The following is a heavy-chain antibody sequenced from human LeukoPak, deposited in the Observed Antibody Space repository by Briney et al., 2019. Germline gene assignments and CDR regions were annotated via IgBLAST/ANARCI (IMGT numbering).Heavy chain of an antibody. D-gene: IGHD4-17*01. CDR3: ARDESTVYYYYGMDV. CDR1: DFTFRSYS. J-gene: IGHJ6*02. V-gene: IGHV3-48*04. CDR2: ISSSSSTI. Sequence: GGSLTLFCTASDFTFRSYSVNLVRQTPGKVMEWVSYISSSSSTIYYADSVKGRFTISRDNAKNSLYLQMNSLRAEDTAVYYCARDESTVYYYYGMDVWGQGTTATVSS.